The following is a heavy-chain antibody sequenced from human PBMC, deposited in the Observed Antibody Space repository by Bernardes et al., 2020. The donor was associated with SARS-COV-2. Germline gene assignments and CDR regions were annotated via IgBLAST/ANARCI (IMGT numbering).Heavy chain of an antibody. CDR3: ARETETYDYYGMDV. J-gene: IGHJ6*02. Sequence: GGSLRLSCAASGFTFSRYSMNWVRQAPGKGLEWISFIDSSRRSIHSADSVKGRFTISRDNAKKSLYLQMNSLRGDDTAIYYCARETETYDYYGMDVWGQGTTVTVS. CDR2: IDSSRRSI. V-gene: IGHV3-48*04. CDR1: GFTFSRYS.